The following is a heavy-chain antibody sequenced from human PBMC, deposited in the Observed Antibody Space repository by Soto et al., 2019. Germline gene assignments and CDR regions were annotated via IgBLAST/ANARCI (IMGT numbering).Heavy chain of an antibody. CDR3: ARDREQQLVLSYYSYGMDV. Sequence: QVQLVQSGAEVKKPGSSVKVSCKASGGTFSSYAISWVRQAPGQGLEWMGGIIPIFGTANYAQKFQGRVTITADESTSTAYMELSSLRSEDTAVYYCARDREQQLVLSYYSYGMDVWGQGTTVTVSS. V-gene: IGHV1-69*01. CDR1: GGTFSSYA. D-gene: IGHD6-13*01. CDR2: IIPIFGTA. J-gene: IGHJ6*02.